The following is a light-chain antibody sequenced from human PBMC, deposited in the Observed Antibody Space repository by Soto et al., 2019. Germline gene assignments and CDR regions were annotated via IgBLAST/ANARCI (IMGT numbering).Light chain of an antibody. CDR1: SSDVGSYNV. Sequence: QSALTQPASASGSPGQSITISCTGTSSDVGSYNVVSWYQQHPGKAPKLLIYEVSKRPSGVSDRFSGSKSGNTASLTISGLQAEDEADYHCCSYAGSSSAYVFGTGTKVTVL. V-gene: IGLV2-23*02. CDR2: EVS. J-gene: IGLJ1*01. CDR3: CSYAGSSSAYV.